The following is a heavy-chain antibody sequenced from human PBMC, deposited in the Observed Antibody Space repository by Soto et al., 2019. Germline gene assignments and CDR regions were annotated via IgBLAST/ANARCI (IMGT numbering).Heavy chain of an antibody. Sequence: ASVKVSCKASGFTFTSSAVQWVRQARGQRLEWIGWIVVGSGNTNYAQKFQERVTITRDMSTSTAYMELSSLRSEDTAVYYCAADITVTATFDYWGQGTLVTVSS. CDR1: GFTFTSSA. CDR3: AADITVTATFDY. D-gene: IGHD3-3*01. CDR2: IVVGSGNT. J-gene: IGHJ4*02. V-gene: IGHV1-58*01.